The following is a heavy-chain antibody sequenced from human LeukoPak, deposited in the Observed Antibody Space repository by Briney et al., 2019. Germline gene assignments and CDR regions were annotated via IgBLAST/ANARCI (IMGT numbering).Heavy chain of an antibody. Sequence: SVKVSCKASGGTFSSYAISWVRQAPGQGLEWMGGIIPIFGTANYAQKFQGRVTITTDESTSTAYMELRSLRSDDTAVYYCARTSRRGYSYGQVWGQGTMVTVSS. CDR3: ARTSRRGYSYGQV. D-gene: IGHD5-18*01. J-gene: IGHJ3*01. CDR2: IIPIFGTA. CDR1: GGTFSSYA. V-gene: IGHV1-69*05.